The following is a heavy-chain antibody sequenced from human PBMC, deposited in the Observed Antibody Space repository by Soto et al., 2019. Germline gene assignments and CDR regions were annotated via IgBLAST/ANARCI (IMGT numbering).Heavy chain of an antibody. Sequence: SETLSLTCTVSGGSITSYYWNWIRQPPGKGLEWIGYIYYSGNTNYNPSLKSRVTISVDTSKNQFSLKLRSVTTADTAVYYCARTMLAYQLGFDPWGQGALVTVSS. J-gene: IGHJ5*02. V-gene: IGHV4-59*01. CDR2: IYYSGNT. CDR1: GGSITSYY. CDR3: ARTMLAYQLGFDP. D-gene: IGHD1-1*01.